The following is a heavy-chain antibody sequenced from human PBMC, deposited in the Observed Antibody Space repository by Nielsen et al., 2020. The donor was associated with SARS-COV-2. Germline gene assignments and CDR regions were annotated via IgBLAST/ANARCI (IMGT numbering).Heavy chain of an antibody. CDR2: IYPDDSET. CDR1: GYSFTNHW. J-gene: IGHJ4*02. Sequence: GESPKISCRGHGYSFTNHWIGWVRQMPGKGLEWMGIIYPDDSETRDNPSFQGQVTISVDKSISTAYLQWSSLKASDTAMYYCARPTGDAYNSFDYWGQGTLVTVSS. V-gene: IGHV5-51*01. CDR3: ARPTGDAYNSFDY. D-gene: IGHD5-24*01.